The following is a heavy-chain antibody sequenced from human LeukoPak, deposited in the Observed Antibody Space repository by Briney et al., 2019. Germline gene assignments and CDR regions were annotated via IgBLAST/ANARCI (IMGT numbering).Heavy chain of an antibody. Sequence: ASVKVSCKASGYTFTSYAMNWVRQAPGQGLEWMGWINTNTGNPTYAQGFTGRFVFSLDTSVSTAYLQISSLKAEDTAVYYCARPVDAYYPYDAFDIWGQGTMVTVSS. CDR2: INTNTGNP. CDR3: ARPVDAYYPYDAFDI. D-gene: IGHD3-16*01. V-gene: IGHV7-4-1*02. J-gene: IGHJ3*02. CDR1: GYTFTSYA.